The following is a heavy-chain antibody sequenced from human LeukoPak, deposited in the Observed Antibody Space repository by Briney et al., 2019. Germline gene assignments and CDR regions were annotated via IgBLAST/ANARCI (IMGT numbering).Heavy chain of an antibody. CDR1: GFTFSSYA. CDR3: ARDHSPYYYDSSGYQGLPYYYYYMDV. J-gene: IGHJ6*03. CDR2: ISYDGSNK. V-gene: IGHV3-30*04. D-gene: IGHD3-22*01. Sequence: GGSLRLSCAASGFTFSSYAMHWARQAPGKGLEWVAVISYDGSNKYYADSVKGRFTISRDNSKNTLYLQMNSLRAEDTAVYYCARDHSPYYYDSSGYQGLPYYYYYMDVWGKGTTVTVSS.